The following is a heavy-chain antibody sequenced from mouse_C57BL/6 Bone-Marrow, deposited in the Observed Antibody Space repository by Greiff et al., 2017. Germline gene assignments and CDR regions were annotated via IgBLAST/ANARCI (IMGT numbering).Heavy chain of an antibody. Sequence: QVQLQQPGAELVKPGASVKMSCKASGYTFTSYWITWVKQRPGQGLEWIGDIYPGSGSTNYNEKFKSKATLTVDTSSSTAYMQLSSLTSEDSAVYYCARLWLRRDWFAYWGQGTLVTVSA. J-gene: IGHJ3*01. D-gene: IGHD2-2*01. CDR1: GYTFTSYW. CDR3: ARLWLRRDWFAY. V-gene: IGHV1-55*01. CDR2: IYPGSGST.